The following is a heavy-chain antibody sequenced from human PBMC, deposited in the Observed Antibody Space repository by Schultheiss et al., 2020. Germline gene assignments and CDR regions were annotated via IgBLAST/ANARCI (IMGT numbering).Heavy chain of an antibody. D-gene: IGHD4-11*01. CDR2: IYFSGST. J-gene: IGHJ4*01. Sequence: SETLSLTCTVSGGSVSSGSYYWSWIRQPAGKGLEWIGYIYFSGSTYYNPSLKSRVTISVDTSNNQVSLRMTSVTAADTAVYYCAMTIVSHYYLDYWGHGILVTVSS. V-gene: IGHV4-61*10. CDR1: GGSVSSGSYY. CDR3: AMTIVSHYYLDY.